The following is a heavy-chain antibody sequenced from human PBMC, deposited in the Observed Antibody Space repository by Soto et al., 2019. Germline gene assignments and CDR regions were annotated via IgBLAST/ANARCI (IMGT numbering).Heavy chain of an antibody. V-gene: IGHV3-23*01. Sequence: GGSLRLSCAASGFTFSSYAMSWVRQAPGKGLEWVSSISSSGSYIYYADSVKGRFTISRDNSKNTLYLQMNSLRAEDTAVYYCAKDATWIQLWLNYWGPGTLVTVSS. J-gene: IGHJ4*02. D-gene: IGHD5-18*01. CDR3: AKDATWIQLWLNY. CDR2: ISSSGSYI. CDR1: GFTFSSYA.